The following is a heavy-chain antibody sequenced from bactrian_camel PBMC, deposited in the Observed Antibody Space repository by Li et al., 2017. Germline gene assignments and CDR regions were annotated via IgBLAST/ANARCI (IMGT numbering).Heavy chain of an antibody. V-gene: IGHV3S42*01. D-gene: IGHD2*01. CDR2: IDSDGNT. CDR1: RLTNS. J-gene: IGHJ6*01. CDR3: AARWGGGYCYTYVDLFGY. Sequence: VQLVESGGGSVQAGGSLTLSCTASRLTNSMGWLRQAPGKDREGVAAIDSDGNTSYADSVKGRFTISKDNAKNTLYLQMNSLKPEDTAMYYCAARWGGGYCYTYVDLFGYWGQGTQVTVS.